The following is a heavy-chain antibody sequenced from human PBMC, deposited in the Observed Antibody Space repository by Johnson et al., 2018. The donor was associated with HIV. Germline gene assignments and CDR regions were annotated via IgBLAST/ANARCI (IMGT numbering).Heavy chain of an antibody. CDR2: ISYDGSNK. CDR3: AREANALDI. CDR1: GFTFSSYA. V-gene: IGHV3-30*14. Sequence: QVQLVESGGGVVQPGRSLRLSCAASGFTFSSYAMHWVRQAPGKGLEWVAVISYDGSNKYYADSVKGRFTISRDNSKNTLYLQMNSLRAEDTAVYYCAREANALDIGGQGTMVIVSS. J-gene: IGHJ3*02.